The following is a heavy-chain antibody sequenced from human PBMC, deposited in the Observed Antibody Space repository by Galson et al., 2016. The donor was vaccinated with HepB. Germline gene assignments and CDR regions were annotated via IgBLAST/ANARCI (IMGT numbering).Heavy chain of an antibody. J-gene: IGHJ4*02. D-gene: IGHD2-2*01. CDR3: ARVVPALLDYYFDY. V-gene: IGHV4-61*02. CDR1: GGSITSKNYY. Sequence: TLSLTCSVSGGSITSKNYYWSWIRQPAGKGLEWIGLIDTSGTTNYNPSLKSRVLISLGASENQFSLRLSSVTASDTAAYYCARVVPALLDYYFDYWGQGALVTVSS. CDR2: IDTSGTT.